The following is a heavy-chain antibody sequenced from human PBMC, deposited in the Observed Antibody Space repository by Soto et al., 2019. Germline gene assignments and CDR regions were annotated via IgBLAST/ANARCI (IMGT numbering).Heavy chain of an antibody. CDR1: GFTFSSYA. J-gene: IGHJ6*02. CDR3: AKDLGFYYYYGMDV. V-gene: IGHV3-23*01. CDR2: ISGSGGST. D-gene: IGHD1-26*01. Sequence: GGSLRLSCTASGFTFSSYAMSWVRQAPGKGLEWVSAISGSGGSTYYADSVKGRFTISRDNSKNTLYLQMNSLRAEDTAVYYCAKDLGFYYYYGMDVWGQGITVTVSS.